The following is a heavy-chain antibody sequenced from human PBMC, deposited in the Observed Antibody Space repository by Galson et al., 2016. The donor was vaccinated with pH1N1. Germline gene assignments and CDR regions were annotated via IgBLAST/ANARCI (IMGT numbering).Heavy chain of an antibody. Sequence: SLRLSCAASGFTFSSFAMSWVRQAPGKGLEWVSIITSRGRTYYADSVKGRFTISRDNSKNTLYLQMSSLRAEDTALYYCARTSEDFADVDLRVFYYYGMDVWGQGTTVTVSS. CDR2: ITSRGRT. CDR3: ARTSEDFADVDLRVFYYYGMDV. D-gene: IGHD1-7*01. CDR1: GFTFSSFA. J-gene: IGHJ6*02. V-gene: IGHV3-23*01.